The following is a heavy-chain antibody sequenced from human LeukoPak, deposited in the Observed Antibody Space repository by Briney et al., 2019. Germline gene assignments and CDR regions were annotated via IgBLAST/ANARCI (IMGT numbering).Heavy chain of an antibody. D-gene: IGHD6-13*01. CDR3: AKDREQQLVTYYFDY. J-gene: IGHJ4*02. CDR2: ISGSGGST. Sequence: PGGSLRLSCAASGFTFSSYAMSWVRQAPGKGLEWVSAISGSGGSTYYADTVKGRFTISRDNSKNTLYLQMNSLRAEDTAVYCCAKDREQQLVTYYFDYWGQGTLVTVSS. CDR1: GFTFSSYA. V-gene: IGHV3-23*01.